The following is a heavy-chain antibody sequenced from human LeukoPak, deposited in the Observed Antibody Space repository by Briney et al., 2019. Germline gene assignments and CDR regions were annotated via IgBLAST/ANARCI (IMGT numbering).Heavy chain of an antibody. V-gene: IGHV3-7*01. CDR3: ARGGSWVDY. CDR2: IKQDGSEK. J-gene: IGHJ4*02. Sequence: GGSLRLSCAASGFTFSSNWMSWVRQAPGKGLEGVANIKQDGSEKYYVDSVKGRFTISRDNAKNSLYLQMNSLRAEDTAVYYCARGGSWVDYWGQGTLVTVSS. CDR1: GFTFSSNW. D-gene: IGHD6-13*01.